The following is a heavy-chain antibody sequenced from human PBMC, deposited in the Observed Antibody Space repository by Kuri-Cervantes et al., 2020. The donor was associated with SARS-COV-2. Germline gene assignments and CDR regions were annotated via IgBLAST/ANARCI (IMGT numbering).Heavy chain of an antibody. J-gene: IGHJ1*01. CDR1: GGTFSSYA. V-gene: IGHV1-8*03. CDR2: MNPNSGNT. CDR3: ARGRCSSTSCSRSDFQH. D-gene: IGHD2-2*01. Sequence: ASVKVSCKASGGTFSSYAISWVRQATGQGLEWMGWMNPNSGNTGYAQKFQGRVTITRNTSISTAYMELSSLRSEDTAVYYCARGRCSSTSCSRSDFQHWGQGTLVTVSS.